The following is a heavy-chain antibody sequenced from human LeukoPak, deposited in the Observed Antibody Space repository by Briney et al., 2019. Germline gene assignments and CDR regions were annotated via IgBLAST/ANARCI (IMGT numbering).Heavy chain of an antibody. CDR3: ARPGIAAAETNNAFDI. D-gene: IGHD6-13*01. CDR2: IYYSGST. V-gene: IGHV4-39*01. J-gene: IGHJ3*02. CDR1: GGSISSSSYY. Sequence: SETLSLTCTVSGGSISSSSYYWGWIRQPPGKGLEWIGSIYYSGSTYYNPSLKSRVTISVDTSKNQFSLKLSSVTAADTAVYYCARPGIAAAETNNAFDIWGQGTMVTVSS.